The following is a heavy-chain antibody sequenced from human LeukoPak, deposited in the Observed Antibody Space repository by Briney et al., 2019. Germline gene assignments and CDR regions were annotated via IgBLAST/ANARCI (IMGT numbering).Heavy chain of an antibody. CDR3: ARESIAVAGTGYGMDV. J-gene: IGHJ6*02. V-gene: IGHV1-69*02. CDR1: GGTFSSYT. CDR2: IIPILGIA. Sequence: EASVNVSCKASGGTFSSYTISWVRQPPGQGLEWMGRIIPILGIANYAQKFQGRATITADKYTSTDDMELSSLRSEDRAVYCCARESIAVAGTGYGMDVWGQGSKVTVSS. D-gene: IGHD6-19*01.